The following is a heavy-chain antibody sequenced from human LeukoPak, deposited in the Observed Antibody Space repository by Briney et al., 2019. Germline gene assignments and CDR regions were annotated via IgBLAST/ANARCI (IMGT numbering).Heavy chain of an antibody. J-gene: IGHJ5*01. Sequence: GGSLRLSCAASAFTFSSYGTHWVSQAPEKWLEREAYISYDGIYKNYTGSVKGRFTIARDNSKATLYLQMISLRPEDTAVYYCAKDRSTGWYAGFDFWGQGTLVTVSS. V-gene: IGHV3-30*18. CDR1: AFTFSSYG. D-gene: IGHD6-19*01. CDR2: ISYDGIYK. CDR3: AKDRSTGWYAGFDF.